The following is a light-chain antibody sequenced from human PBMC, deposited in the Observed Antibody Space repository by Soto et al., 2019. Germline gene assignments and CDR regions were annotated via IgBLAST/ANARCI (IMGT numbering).Light chain of an antibody. V-gene: IGKV1-27*01. CDR1: QGLSNY. Sequence: DIQMTQSPSSLSAYVGDRVTITCRASQGLSNYLAWYQQKPGKVPKLLIYAASTLQSGVPSRFSGSGSGTDFTLTISRLQPEDVATYYCQKYNSAPQTFGPGTKVEIK. CDR3: QKYNSAPQT. CDR2: AAS. J-gene: IGKJ3*01.